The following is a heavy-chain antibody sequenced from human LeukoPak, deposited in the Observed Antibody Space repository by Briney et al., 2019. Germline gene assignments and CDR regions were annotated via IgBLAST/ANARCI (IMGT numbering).Heavy chain of an antibody. CDR1: GYTFTGYY. CDR3: ARSKAYYYDRSGYYHAHDS. D-gene: IGHD3-22*01. J-gene: IGHJ4*02. V-gene: IGHV1-2*02. CDR2: INPNSGGT. Sequence: ASVKVSCKASGYTFTGYYMRWVRQAPGQGLEWMGWINPNSGGTNYAQKFQGRVTMTRDTSISTASMELSMLRSAATAVYYCARSKAYYYDRSGYYHAHDSWGQGTLVTVSS.